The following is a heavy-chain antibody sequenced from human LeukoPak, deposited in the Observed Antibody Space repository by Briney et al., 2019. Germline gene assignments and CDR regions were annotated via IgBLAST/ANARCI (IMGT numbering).Heavy chain of an antibody. Sequence: GGSLRLSCAASGFTFSSYGMHWVRQAPGKGLEWVAVISYDGSNKYYADSVKGRFTISRDNSKNTLYLQMNSLRAEDTAVYYCAKDQEYYYDSSGYWVYWGQGTLVTVSS. CDR2: ISYDGSNK. V-gene: IGHV3-30*18. CDR1: GFTFSSYG. J-gene: IGHJ4*02. D-gene: IGHD3-22*01. CDR3: AKDQEYYYDSSGYWVY.